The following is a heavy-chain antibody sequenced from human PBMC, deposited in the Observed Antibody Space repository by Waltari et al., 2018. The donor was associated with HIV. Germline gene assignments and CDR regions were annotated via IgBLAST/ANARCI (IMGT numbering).Heavy chain of an antibody. CDR2: IYTSGST. CDR1: GGSISSGSYY. V-gene: IGHV4-61*02. D-gene: IGHD3-3*01. CDR3: ARAYYDFWSGTGSSGNWFDP. J-gene: IGHJ5*02. Sequence: QVQLQESGPGLVKPSQTLSLTCTVSGGSISSGSYYWSWIRQPAGKGLELIGPIYTSGSTNYSPSLKSRVTISVDTSKNQFSLKLRSVTAADTAVYYCARAYYDFWSGTGSSGNWFDPWGQGTLVTVSS.